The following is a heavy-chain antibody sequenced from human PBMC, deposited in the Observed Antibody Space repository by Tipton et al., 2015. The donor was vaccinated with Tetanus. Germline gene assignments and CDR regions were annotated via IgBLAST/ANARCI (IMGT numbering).Heavy chain of an antibody. J-gene: IGHJ5*02. D-gene: IGHD6-13*01. Sequence: QVQLVQSGAEVKKPGASVKVSCKASGYTFKNFGVHWVRQAPGQRLEWMGWMIPKFGTTEYAQRFQGRLTITADDSASTLYMDLSSLTSEDTAIYYCARGHSSSWFHVWFDPWGQGTLVSVSS. CDR1: GYTFKNFG. V-gene: IGHV1-69*01. CDR3: ARGHSSSWFHVWFDP. CDR2: MIPKFGTT.